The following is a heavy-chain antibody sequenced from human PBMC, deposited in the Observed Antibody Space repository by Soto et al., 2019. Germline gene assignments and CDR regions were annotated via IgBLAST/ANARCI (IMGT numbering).Heavy chain of an antibody. D-gene: IGHD3-3*01. CDR3: AREVWSGYSGWFDP. V-gene: IGHV1-18*01. CDR2: ISAYNGNT. Sequence: DSVQVSCKSSGYTFTSYGISWVRQAPGQGLEWMGWISAYNGNTNYAQKLQGRVTMTTDTSTSTAYMELRSLRSDDTAVYYCAREVWSGYSGWFDPWGKGNLVTVYS. CDR1: GYTFTSYG. J-gene: IGHJ5*02.